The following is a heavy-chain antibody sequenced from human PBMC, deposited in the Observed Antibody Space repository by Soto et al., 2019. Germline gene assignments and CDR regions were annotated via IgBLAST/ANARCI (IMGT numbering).Heavy chain of an antibody. V-gene: IGHV1-8*01. Sequence: GASVKVSCKASGYTFTSYDINWVRQATGQGLEWMGWMNPNSGNTGYAQKFQDRVTMTRNTSISTAYMELSSLRSGDTAVYYCARSGALLWFGEPGYGMDVWGQGTTVTVSS. CDR2: MNPNSGNT. CDR1: GYTFTSYD. D-gene: IGHD3-10*01. J-gene: IGHJ6*02. CDR3: ARSGALLWFGEPGYGMDV.